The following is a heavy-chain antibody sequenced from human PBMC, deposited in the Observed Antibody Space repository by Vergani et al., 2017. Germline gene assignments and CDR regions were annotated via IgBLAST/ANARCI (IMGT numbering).Heavy chain of an antibody. J-gene: IGHJ6*02. CDR3: ARDSITGAGSSCDYYYCRDV. V-gene: IGHV3-7*01. CDR2: ITQDGSEK. D-gene: IGHD1-26*01. Sequence: EVQLVESGGGLVQPGGSLRLSCAASGFTFSSYWMSWVRQAPGKGLEWVANITQDGSEKYYVDSVKGRFTISRDNAKNSLYLQMNSLRAEDTAVYYCARDSITGAGSSCDYYYCRDVWGQGTTVTVSS. CDR1: GFTFSSYW.